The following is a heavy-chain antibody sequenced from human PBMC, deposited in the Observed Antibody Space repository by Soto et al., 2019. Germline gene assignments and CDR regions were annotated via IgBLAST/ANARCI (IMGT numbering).Heavy chain of an antibody. D-gene: IGHD3-10*01. Sequence: GASVKVSCKASGYTFTSYGISWVRQAPGQRLEWMGWINAGNGNTKYSQKFQGRVTITRDTSASTAYMELSSLRSEDTAVYYCARAFYYYGSGSYYNLDWFDPWGQGTLVTVSS. V-gene: IGHV1-3*01. CDR3: ARAFYYYGSGSYYNLDWFDP. CDR1: GYTFTSYG. J-gene: IGHJ5*02. CDR2: INAGNGNT.